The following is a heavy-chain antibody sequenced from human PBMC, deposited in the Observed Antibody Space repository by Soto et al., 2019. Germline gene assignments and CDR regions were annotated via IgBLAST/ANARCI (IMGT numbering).Heavy chain of an antibody. J-gene: IGHJ3*02. CDR1: GFTFSSYS. CDR2: ISSSSSYI. V-gene: IGHV3-21*01. CDR3: ARSCGYSYVFDAFDI. D-gene: IGHD5-18*01. Sequence: PGGSLRLSCAASGFTFSSYSMNWVRQAPGKGLEWVSSISSSSSYIYYVDSVKGRFTISRDNAKNSLYLQMNSLRAEDTAVYYCARSCGYSYVFDAFDIWGQGTMVTVSS.